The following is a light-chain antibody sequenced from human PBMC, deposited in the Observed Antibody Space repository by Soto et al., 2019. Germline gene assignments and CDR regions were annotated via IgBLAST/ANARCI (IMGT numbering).Light chain of an antibody. Sequence: DIQMTQSPSSLSASVGDRVTITCRASQSISSYLNWYQQKPGKAPNLLIYAASSLQSGVPSRFSGSGSGTDFTLTISSLQPEDFATYYCQQSYSTLSLTFGPGTKVEIK. J-gene: IGKJ1*01. CDR2: AAS. V-gene: IGKV1-39*01. CDR3: QQSYSTLSLT. CDR1: QSISSY.